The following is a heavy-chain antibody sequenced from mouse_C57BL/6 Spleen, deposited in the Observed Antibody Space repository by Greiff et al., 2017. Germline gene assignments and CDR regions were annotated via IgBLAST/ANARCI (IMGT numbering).Heavy chain of an antibody. D-gene: IGHD2-5*01. V-gene: IGHV1-62-2*01. Sequence: QVQLQQSGAELVKPGASVKLSCKASGYTFTEYTIHWVKQRSGQGLEWIGWFYPGSGSIKYNEKFKDKATLTADKSSSTVYMELSRLTSVDSAVYFCARHEETGYYSNLWFAYWGQGTLGTVSA. CDR2: FYPGSGSI. J-gene: IGHJ3*01. CDR3: ARHEETGYYSNLWFAY. CDR1: GYTFTEYT.